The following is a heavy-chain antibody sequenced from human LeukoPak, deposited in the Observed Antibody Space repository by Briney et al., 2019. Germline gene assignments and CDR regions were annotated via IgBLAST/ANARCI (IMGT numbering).Heavy chain of an antibody. V-gene: IGHV4-38-2*02. CDR2: IYHSGST. Sequence: PSETLSLTCTVSGYSISSGYYWGWIRQPPGKGLEWIGSIYHSGSTYYNPSLKSRVTISVDTSKNQFSLKLGSVTAADTAVYYCGGCYGSAVVACRRFDPWGQGTLVTVSS. D-gene: IGHD3-10*01. J-gene: IGHJ5*02. CDR1: GYSISSGYY. CDR3: GGCYGSAVVACRRFDP.